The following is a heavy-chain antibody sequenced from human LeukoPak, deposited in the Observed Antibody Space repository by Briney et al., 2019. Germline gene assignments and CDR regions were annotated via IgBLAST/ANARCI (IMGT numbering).Heavy chain of an antibody. CDR1: GYTFTRYY. V-gene: IGHV1-46*01. CDR2: INPSGGST. Sequence: ASVTVSCMASGYTFTRYYMHWVRQAPGQGLEGMGIINPSGGSTSYAQRFQGRLTMTRDTSTSTVFMELSSLRSEDTAVYYCASDVDILTGQDYWGQGTLVTVSS. D-gene: IGHD3-9*01. J-gene: IGHJ4*02. CDR3: ASDVDILTGQDY.